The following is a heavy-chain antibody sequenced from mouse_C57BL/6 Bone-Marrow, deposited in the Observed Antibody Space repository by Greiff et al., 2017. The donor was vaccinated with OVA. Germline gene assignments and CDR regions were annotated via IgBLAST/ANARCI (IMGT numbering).Heavy chain of an antibody. CDR3: ARGKDCCSNPMDY. J-gene: IGHJ4*01. Sequence: VQLQQSGPELVKPGASVTISCKASGYTFTGYYINWVKQRPGQGLEWIGWIFPGSGSTYYNEKFKGKATLTVDKSSRTAYMLLSSLTSEDSAVYFWARGKDCCSNPMDYWGQGTSLTVSS. CDR2: IFPGSGST. V-gene: IGHV1-75*01. CDR1: GYTFTGYY. D-gene: IGHD2-5*01.